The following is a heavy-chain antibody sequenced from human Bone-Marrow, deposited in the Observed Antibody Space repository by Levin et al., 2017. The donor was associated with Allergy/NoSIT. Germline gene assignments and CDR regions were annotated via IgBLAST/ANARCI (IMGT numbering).Heavy chain of an antibody. CDR1: GFTFGDYA. CDR3: TRVVTTRLDAFYYYYGMDV. J-gene: IGHJ6*02. V-gene: IGHV3-49*03. CDR2: IRSKAYGGTT. Sequence: GGSLRLSCTASGFTFGDYAMSWFRQAPGKGLEWVGFIRSKAYGGTTEYAASVKGRFTISRDDSKSIAYLQMNSLKTEDTAVYYCTRVVTTRLDAFYYYYGMDVWGQGTTVTVSS. D-gene: IGHD1-1*01.